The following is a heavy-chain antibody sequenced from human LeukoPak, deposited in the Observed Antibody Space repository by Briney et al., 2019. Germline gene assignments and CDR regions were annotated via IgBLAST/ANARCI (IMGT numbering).Heavy chain of an antibody. D-gene: IGHD4-23*01. V-gene: IGHV1-46*01. CDR1: GYTFRAYY. CDR3: ARDNSVEDTAWWFDP. Sequence: ASVKVSCKASGYTFRAYYMHWVRQAPGQGLEWMGIINPSGGSTSYAQKFQGRVTMTRDMSTSTDYMELSSLRSEDTAVYYCARDNSVEDTAWWFDPWGQGTLVTVSS. CDR2: INPSGGST. J-gene: IGHJ5*02.